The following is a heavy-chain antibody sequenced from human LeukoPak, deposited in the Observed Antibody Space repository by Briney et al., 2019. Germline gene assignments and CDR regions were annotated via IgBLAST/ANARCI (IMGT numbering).Heavy chain of an antibody. V-gene: IGHV3-23*01. J-gene: IGHJ4*02. D-gene: IGHD3-22*01. CDR1: GFTFSSYA. CDR2: ISGSGGST. CDR3: AKDLFSTMIVGVITAFGY. Sequence: GGSLRLSCAASGFTFSSYAMSWVSQAPGKGLEWVSAISGSGGSTYYADSVKGRFTISRDNSKNTLYLQMNSLRAEDTAVYYCAKDLFSTMIVGVITAFGYWGQGTLVTVSS.